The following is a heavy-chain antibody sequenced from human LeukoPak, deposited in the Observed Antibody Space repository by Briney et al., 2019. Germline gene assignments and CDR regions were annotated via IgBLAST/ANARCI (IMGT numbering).Heavy chain of an antibody. CDR2: INAGNGHT. D-gene: IGHD3-3*01. CDR3: ARSPTGVVSLHV. CDR1: GYTFSGYA. V-gene: IGHV1-3*01. Sequence: VSVKVSCKASGYTFSGYAIHWVRQAPGQRFEWMGWINAGNGHTKYSQDFQGRVTITRDSSANIVYMDVSSLTSEDTAVYYCARSPTGVVSLHVWGQGTLVTVSS. J-gene: IGHJ4*02.